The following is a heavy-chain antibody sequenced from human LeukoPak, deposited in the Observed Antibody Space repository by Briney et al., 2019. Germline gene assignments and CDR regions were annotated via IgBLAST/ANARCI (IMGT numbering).Heavy chain of an antibody. Sequence: PGGSLRLSCAVSGFTFSNFWMSWVRQAPGRGLEWVANIHPEGNEKYQVESVKGRFTISRDNTKDLLFLQMNGLRVEDTAVYYCARGDDFSGDHWGQGTLVTVSS. CDR2: IHPEGNEK. V-gene: IGHV3-7*04. CDR3: ARGDDFSGDH. J-gene: IGHJ4*02. CDR1: GFTFSNFW. D-gene: IGHD1-1*01.